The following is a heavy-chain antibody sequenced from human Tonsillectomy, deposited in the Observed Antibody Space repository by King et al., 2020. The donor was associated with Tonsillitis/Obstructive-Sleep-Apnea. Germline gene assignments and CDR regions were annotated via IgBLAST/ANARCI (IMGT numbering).Heavy chain of an antibody. J-gene: IGHJ4*02. V-gene: IGHV3-33*06. CDR2: IWYDGSNI. D-gene: IGHD2-2*01. CDR1: GFTFGSYG. CDR3: AKDRLEDCASSTCYGIFDQ. Sequence: QLVQSGGGVVQPGRSLRLSCAASGFTFGSYGMHWVRQAPGKGLEWVSLIWYDGSNIYYADSVKGRFTISRDNSKNTLYLQMNSLRAEDTAMYYCAKDRLEDCASSTCYGIFDQWGQGTLVTVSS.